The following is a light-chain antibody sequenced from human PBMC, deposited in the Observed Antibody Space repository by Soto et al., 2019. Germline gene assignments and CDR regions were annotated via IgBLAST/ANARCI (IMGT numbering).Light chain of an antibody. Sequence: DIQMNQSPSTLSASLGDRVTITCRASQSISSWLAWYQQKPGKAPKLLIYDASSLESGVPSRFSGSGSGTEFTLTISSLQPDDFATYYCQQYNSYSRTFGQGTKVDIK. CDR3: QQYNSYSRT. J-gene: IGKJ1*01. CDR1: QSISSW. CDR2: DAS. V-gene: IGKV1-5*01.